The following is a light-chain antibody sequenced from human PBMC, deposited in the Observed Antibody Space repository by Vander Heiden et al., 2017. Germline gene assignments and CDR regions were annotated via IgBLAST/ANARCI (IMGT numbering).Light chain of an antibody. CDR2: GAS. J-gene: IGKJ2*01. V-gene: IGKV3-20*01. CDR1: QSVSSSY. CDR3: QQYGSSPLYT. Sequence: EFVLTQSPGTLSLSPGERATLSCRASQSVSSSYLAWYQQKLGQAPRLLIYGASSRATGIPDRFSGSGSGTDFTLTISRLEPEDFAVYYCQQYGSSPLYTFGQGTKLEIK.